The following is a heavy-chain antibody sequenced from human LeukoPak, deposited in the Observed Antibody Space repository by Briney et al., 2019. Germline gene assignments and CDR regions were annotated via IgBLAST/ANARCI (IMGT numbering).Heavy chain of an antibody. Sequence: SETLSLTCAVYGGSYDDYFCSWLRQPPGKGLEWIGEIHPSGIFYYNSSLMSRVTISIDTSKSQFSLKLTSVTAADTAFYYCARGRDRSKTGDHWGQGSLVTVSS. V-gene: IGHV4-34*01. J-gene: IGHJ4*02. CDR2: IHPSGIF. CDR3: ARGRDRSKTGDH. CDR1: GGSYDDYF. D-gene: IGHD5-24*01.